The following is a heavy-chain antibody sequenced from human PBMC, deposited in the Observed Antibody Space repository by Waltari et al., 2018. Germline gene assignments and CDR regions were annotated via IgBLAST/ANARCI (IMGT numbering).Heavy chain of an antibody. CDR2: IDHSGNT. CDR1: GGSISSGGYS. CDR3: SRGTGLFDY. D-gene: IGHD2-8*02. J-gene: IGHJ4*02. Sequence: QLQLQESGSGLVKPSQTLSLTCAVSGGSISSGGYSWSWIRQPPGKGLEWIGYIDHSGNTYYNPSLKSRVTLSVDSSKNHCSLSLNSVTAADTAVYFCSRGTGLFDYWGQGTLVTVSS. V-gene: IGHV4-30-2*01.